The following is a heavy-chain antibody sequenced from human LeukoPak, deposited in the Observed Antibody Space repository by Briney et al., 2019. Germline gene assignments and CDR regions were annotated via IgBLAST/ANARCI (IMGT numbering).Heavy chain of an antibody. CDR1: GFTFSSHS. Sequence: GGSLRLSCAASGFTFSSHSMNWVRQAPGKGLEWVSSISSSSSYIYYADSVKGRFTISRDNAKNSLYLQMNSLRAEDTAVYYCARSGHDAFDIWGQGTMVTVSS. J-gene: IGHJ3*02. D-gene: IGHD3-10*01. CDR2: ISSSSSYI. CDR3: ARSGHDAFDI. V-gene: IGHV3-21*01.